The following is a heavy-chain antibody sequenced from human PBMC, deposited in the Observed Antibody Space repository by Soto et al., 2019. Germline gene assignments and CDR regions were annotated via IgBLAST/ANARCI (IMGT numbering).Heavy chain of an antibody. Sequence: QVQLVESGAEVKKPGASVTVSCKASGYTFTSYYLHWVRQAPGQGLEWMGKINPSGGTTSYAQKFQGRVTMTRDTSTSTVHMELSSLRSEDTAVYYCVRGDYYDSSGYYGDPPYFDYWGQGTLVTVSS. CDR3: VRGDYYDSSGYYGDPPYFDY. CDR2: INPSGGTT. D-gene: IGHD3-22*01. V-gene: IGHV1-46*01. CDR1: GYTFTSYY. J-gene: IGHJ4*02.